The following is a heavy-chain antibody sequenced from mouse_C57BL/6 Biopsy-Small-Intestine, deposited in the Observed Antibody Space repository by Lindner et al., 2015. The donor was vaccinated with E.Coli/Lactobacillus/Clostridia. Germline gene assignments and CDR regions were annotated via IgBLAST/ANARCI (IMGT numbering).Heavy chain of an antibody. V-gene: IGHV2-6*01. D-gene: IGHD2-1*01. J-gene: IGHJ4*01. CDR3: ASFYGNHYYAMDY. Sequence: VQLQESGPGLVAPSQSLSITCTVSGFSLTSYGVDWVRQSPGKGLEWLGVIWGVGSTNYNSALKSRLSISKDNSKSQVFLKMNSLQTDDTAMYYCASFYGNHYYAMDYWVKEPQSPSPQ. CDR1: GFSLTSYG. CDR2: IWGVGST.